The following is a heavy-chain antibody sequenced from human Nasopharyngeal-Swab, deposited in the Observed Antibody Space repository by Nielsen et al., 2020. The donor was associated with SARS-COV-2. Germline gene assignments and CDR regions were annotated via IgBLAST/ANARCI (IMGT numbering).Heavy chain of an antibody. CDR3: ARDSPGTDSSGYDDAFDI. J-gene: IGHJ3*02. CDR1: GFTVSSYG. CDR2: IWYDGSNK. V-gene: IGHV3-33*01. D-gene: IGHD3-22*01. Sequence: GESLKISCAAYGFTVSSYGMHWGRQAPGKGLEWVAVIWYDGSNKYYADSVKGRFTISRDNSKNTLYLQMNSLRAEDTAVYYCARDSPGTDSSGYDDAFDIWGQGTMVTVSS.